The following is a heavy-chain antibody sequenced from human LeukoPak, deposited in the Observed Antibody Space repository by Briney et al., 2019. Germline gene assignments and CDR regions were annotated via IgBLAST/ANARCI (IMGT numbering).Heavy chain of an antibody. CDR3: ARDRWGVNYYQYMDV. CDR1: GGSISSYY. D-gene: IGHD3-10*01. J-gene: IGHJ6*03. CDR2: IYTSGST. Sequence: SETLSLTCTVSGGSISSYYWSWIRQPAGKGLEWIGRIYTSGSTNYNPSLKSRVTMSVDTSKNQFSLKLSSVTAADTAVYYCARDRWGVNYYQYMDVWGKGTTVTVSS. V-gene: IGHV4-4*07.